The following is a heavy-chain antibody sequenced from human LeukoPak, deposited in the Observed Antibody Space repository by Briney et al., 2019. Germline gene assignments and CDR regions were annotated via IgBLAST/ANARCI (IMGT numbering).Heavy chain of an antibody. D-gene: IGHD6-13*01. CDR2: IYTSGST. CDR3: ARDQGAAVGNYYYYGMDV. Sequence: SETLSLTCTVSGGSISSGSYYWSWIRQPAGKGLEWIGRIYTSGSTNYNPSLKSRVTISVDTSKNQFSLKLSSVTAADTAVYYCARDQGAAVGNYYYYGMDVWGQGTTVTVSS. V-gene: IGHV4-61*02. CDR1: GGSISSGSYY. J-gene: IGHJ6*02.